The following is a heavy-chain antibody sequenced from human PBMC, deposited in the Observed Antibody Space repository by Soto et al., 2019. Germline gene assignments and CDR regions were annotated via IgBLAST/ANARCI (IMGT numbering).Heavy chain of an antibody. V-gene: IGHV4-34*01. CDR2: INHSGST. D-gene: IGHD6-13*01. CDR1: GGSFSGYY. J-gene: IGHJ6*02. CDR3: ARKVIPWYSSSWSYYFYYGMDV. Sequence: SETLSLTCAVYGGSFSGYYWSWIRQPPGKGLEWIGEINHSGSTNYNPSLKSRVTISVDTSKNQFSLKLSSVTAADTAVYYCARKVIPWYSSSWSYYFYYGMDVWGQGTTVTVSS.